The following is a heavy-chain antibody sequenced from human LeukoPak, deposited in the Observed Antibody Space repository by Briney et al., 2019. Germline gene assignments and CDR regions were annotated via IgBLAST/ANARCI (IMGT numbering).Heavy chain of an antibody. D-gene: IGHD3-22*01. V-gene: IGHV4-34*01. CDR3: ARSSGYYYPNWFDP. Sequence: SETLSLTCAVYGGSFSGYYWSWLRQPPGKGLEWIGEINHSGSTNYNPSLKSRVTISVDTSKNQFSLKLSSVTAADTAVYYCARSSGYYYPNWFDPWGQGTLVTVSS. CDR1: GGSFSGYY. CDR2: INHSGST. J-gene: IGHJ5*02.